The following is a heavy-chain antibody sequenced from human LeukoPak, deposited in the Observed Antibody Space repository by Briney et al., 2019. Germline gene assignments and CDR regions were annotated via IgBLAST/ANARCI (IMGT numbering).Heavy chain of an antibody. CDR2: IIPIFGTA. D-gene: IGHD3-22*01. V-gene: IGHV1-69*13. CDR3: ARAAYYYDPTGY. Sequence: SVKVSCKASGGTFSSYAISWVRQAPGQGLEWMGGIIPIFGTANYAQKFQGRVTTTADESTSTAYMELSSLRSEDTAVYYCARAAYYYDPTGYWGQGTLVTVSS. CDR1: GGTFSSYA. J-gene: IGHJ4*02.